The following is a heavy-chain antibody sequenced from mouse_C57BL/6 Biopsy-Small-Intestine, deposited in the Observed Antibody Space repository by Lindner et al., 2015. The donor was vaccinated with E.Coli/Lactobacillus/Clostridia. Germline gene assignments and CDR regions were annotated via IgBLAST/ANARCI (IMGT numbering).Heavy chain of an antibody. Sequence: SVKVSCKASGYTFSSYAISWVRQAPGQGLEWMGWISANNGNSNYAQNFRGRVTMTTDTSTSTAYMEVRNLRYDDTALYYCARDLQLDVWGQGTRVTVS. CDR3: ARDLQLDV. CDR2: ISANNGNS. CDR1: GYTFSSYA. D-gene: IGHD6-1*01. V-gene: IGHV1-7*01. J-gene: IGHJ1*01.